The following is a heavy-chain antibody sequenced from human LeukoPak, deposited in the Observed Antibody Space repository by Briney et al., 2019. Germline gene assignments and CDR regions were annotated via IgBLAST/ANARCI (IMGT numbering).Heavy chain of an antibody. D-gene: IGHD4-11*01. CDR3: ARVARHDYTYYPGGNYFDY. CDR1: GFTVSSNY. CDR2: IYHSGST. Sequence: GSLRLSCAASGFTVSSNYMSWVRQAPGKGLEWIGYIYHSGSTDYNSSLKSRVTISEDTSKKQFSLKVSSVTAADTAVYYCARVARHDYTYYPGGNYFDYWGQGTLVTVSS. J-gene: IGHJ4*02. V-gene: IGHV4-59*08.